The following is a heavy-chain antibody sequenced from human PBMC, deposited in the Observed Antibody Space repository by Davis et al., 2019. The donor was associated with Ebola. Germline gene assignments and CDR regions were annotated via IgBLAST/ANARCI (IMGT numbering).Heavy chain of an antibody. D-gene: IGHD1-1*01. CDR1: GFPFGSYW. CDR2: ISWNSGSI. CDR3: AKDTARYPIGIMDV. Sequence: SLKISCAASGFPFGSYWMHWVRQAPGKGLEWVSGISWNSGSIGYADSVKGRFTISRDNAKNSLYLQMNSLRAEDTALYYCAKDTARYPIGIMDVWGQGTTVTVSS. J-gene: IGHJ6*02. V-gene: IGHV3-9*01.